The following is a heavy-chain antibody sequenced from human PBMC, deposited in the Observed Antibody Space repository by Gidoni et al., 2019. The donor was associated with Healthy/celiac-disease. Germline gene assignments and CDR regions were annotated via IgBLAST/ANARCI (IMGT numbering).Heavy chain of an antibody. D-gene: IGHD6-13*01. J-gene: IGHJ4*02. V-gene: IGHV3-49*02. Sequence: FTISRDDSKSIAYLQMNSLKTEDTAVYYCTRVAAAGTIHIDYWGQGTLVTVSS. CDR3: TRVAAAGTIHIDY.